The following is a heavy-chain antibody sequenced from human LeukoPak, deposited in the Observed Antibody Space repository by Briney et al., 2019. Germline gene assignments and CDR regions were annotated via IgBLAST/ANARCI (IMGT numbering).Heavy chain of an antibody. Sequence: SETLSLTCTVSGGSISSYYWSWIRQPPGKGLEWIGYIYYSGSTNYNPSLKSRVTISVDTSKNQFSLKLSSVTAADTAVYYCARGGRGYDILTGYQPNWFDPWGQGTLVTVSS. D-gene: IGHD3-9*01. CDR3: ARGGRGYDILTGYQPNWFDP. CDR1: GGSISSYY. CDR2: IYYSGST. V-gene: IGHV4-59*01. J-gene: IGHJ5*02.